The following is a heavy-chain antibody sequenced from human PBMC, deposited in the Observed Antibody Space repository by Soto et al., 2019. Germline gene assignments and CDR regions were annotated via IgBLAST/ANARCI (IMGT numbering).Heavy chain of an antibody. J-gene: IGHJ3*02. CDR3: AREQYNWYFSGQGAFDI. D-gene: IGHD1-1*01. Sequence: GASVKVSCKASGYTFTSYGISWVRQAPGQGLEWMGWVSAYNGNTNYAQKLQGRVTMTTDTSTSTAYMELRSLRSDDTAVYYCAREQYNWYFSGQGAFDIWGQGTMVTVSS. CDR2: VSAYNGNT. CDR1: GYTFTSYG. V-gene: IGHV1-18*01.